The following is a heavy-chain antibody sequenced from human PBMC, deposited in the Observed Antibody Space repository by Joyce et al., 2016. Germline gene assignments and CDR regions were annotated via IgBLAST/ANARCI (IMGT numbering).Heavy chain of an antibody. Sequence: QVRLQQWGAGLLKTSETLSLTCAVYDWSFRAYYWTWLRRTPGKGQEWIGDISQSGGPTYPSHDPALRSRVTISGDTSKIQFFLNMNAVAAADTAVYYCARGSMVGRRVIEGIPRYSFDYWGQGTLVTVSP. V-gene: IGHV4-34*02. CDR3: ARGSMVGRRVIEGIPRYSFDY. CDR1: DWSFRAYY. D-gene: IGHD2-15*01. J-gene: IGHJ4*02. CDR2: ISQSGGP.